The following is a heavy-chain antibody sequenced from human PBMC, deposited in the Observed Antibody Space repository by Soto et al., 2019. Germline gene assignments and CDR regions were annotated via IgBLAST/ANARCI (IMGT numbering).Heavy chain of an antibody. CDR2: ISYDGSNK. J-gene: IGHJ6*02. Sequence: GGSLRLSCAASGFTFSSYAMHWVRQAPGKGLEWVAVISYDGSNKYYADSVKGRFTISRDNSKNTLYLQMNSLRAEDTAVYYCARDKEDGDPDYYYYGMDVWGQGTTVTVSS. CDR1: GFTFSSYA. CDR3: ARDKEDGDPDYYYYGMDV. V-gene: IGHV3-30-3*01. D-gene: IGHD4-17*01.